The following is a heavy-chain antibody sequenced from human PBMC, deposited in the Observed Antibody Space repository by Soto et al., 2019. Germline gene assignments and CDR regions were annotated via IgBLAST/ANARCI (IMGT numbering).Heavy chain of an antibody. CDR2: ISSSSSYI. J-gene: IGHJ4*02. CDR3: ASGGPIEASCGGDCSLGY. Sequence: GESLRLSCAASGFTFSSYSMNWVRQAPGKGLEWVSSISSSSSYIYYADSVKGRFTISRDNAKNSLYLQMNSLRAEDTAVYYCASGGPIEASCGGDCSLGYWRQGTLVTVSP. D-gene: IGHD2-21*02. CDR1: GFTFSSYS. V-gene: IGHV3-21*01.